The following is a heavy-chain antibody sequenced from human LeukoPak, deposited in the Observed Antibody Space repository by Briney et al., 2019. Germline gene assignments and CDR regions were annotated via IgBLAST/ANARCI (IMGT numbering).Heavy chain of an antibody. CDR1: GFTFSSYG. D-gene: IGHD3-10*01. CDR2: IWYDGSNK. CDR3: AIPPIHYYGSGTLGD. Sequence: GGSLRLSCAASGFTFSSYGMHWVRQAPGKGLEWVAVIWYDGSNKYYADSVKGRFTISRDNSKNTLYLQMNSLRAEDTAVYYCAIPPIHYYGSGTLGDWGQGTLVTVSS. V-gene: IGHV3-33*01. J-gene: IGHJ4*02.